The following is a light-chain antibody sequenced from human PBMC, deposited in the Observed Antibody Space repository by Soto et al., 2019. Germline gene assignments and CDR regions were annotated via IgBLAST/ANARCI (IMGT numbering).Light chain of an antibody. CDR1: RSDVGGYNF. CDR3: SSFTTTNTWV. V-gene: IGLV2-14*01. J-gene: IGLJ3*02. Sequence: QSVLTQPASVSGSPGQSITISCTGTRSDVGGYNFVCWHQQHPGKAPKLIIYEVSNRPSGISDRFSASKSGNTASLTISGLQADDEADYYCSSFTTTNTWVFGGGTKLTVL. CDR2: EVS.